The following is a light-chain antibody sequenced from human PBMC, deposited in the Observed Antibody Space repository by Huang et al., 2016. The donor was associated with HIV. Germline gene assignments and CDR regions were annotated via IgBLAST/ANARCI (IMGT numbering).Light chain of an antibody. CDR3: QQNNNWPPLFT. V-gene: IGKV3-15*01. Sequence: EIVMTQSPATLSVSPGDRATLSCRASQSVSSNLAWYQQKPGQAPRLLIYGASPRATGIPARFSGSGSGTEFTLTISSLQSEDFAVYYCQQNNNWPPLFTFGPGTKVDIK. J-gene: IGKJ3*01. CDR2: GAS. CDR1: QSVSSN.